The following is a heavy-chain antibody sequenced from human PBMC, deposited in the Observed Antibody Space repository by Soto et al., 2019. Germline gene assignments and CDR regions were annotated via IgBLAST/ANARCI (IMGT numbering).Heavy chain of an antibody. D-gene: IGHD2-2*01. Sequence: QVQLSESGGGLVKPGGSLRLSCAASGFSFNEYYMSWICQAPGKGLEWVAYISSSGGDIFYSDSVQGRFTISRDNAKKSLYLQMNSLGADDTAVYYGARTLGVSTIPSWGQGTLVTVSS. CDR3: ARTLGVSTIPS. V-gene: IGHV3-11*01. J-gene: IGHJ4*02. CDR2: ISSSGGDI. CDR1: GFSFNEYY.